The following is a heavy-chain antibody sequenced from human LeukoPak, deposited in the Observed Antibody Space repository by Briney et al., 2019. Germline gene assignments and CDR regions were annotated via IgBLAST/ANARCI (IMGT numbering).Heavy chain of an antibody. D-gene: IGHD3-10*01. J-gene: IGHJ4*02. V-gene: IGHV3-53*01. CDR3: ARVRSGEDFDY. CDR1: GFTVGSNY. CDR2: IYSGGST. Sequence: GGSLRLSCAASGFTVGSNYMSWVRQAPGKGLEWVSIIYSGGSTYYADSAKGRFTISRDNFKNTLYLEMNSLRAEDTAVYYCARVRSGEDFDYWGQGTLVTVSS.